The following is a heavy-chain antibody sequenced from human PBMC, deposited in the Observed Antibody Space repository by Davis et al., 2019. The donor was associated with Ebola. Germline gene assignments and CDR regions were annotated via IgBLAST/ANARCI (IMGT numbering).Heavy chain of an antibody. D-gene: IGHD3-10*01. Sequence: SETLSLTCTASGCSISSYYWSWIRQPPGKGLEWIGYINYSASTNYNPSLTSRVTISVDTSKNQFSLKLSSVTAADTAVYYCARDATPRVRGVITFDPWGQGTLVTVSS. CDR3: ARDATPRVRGVITFDP. V-gene: IGHV4-59*01. J-gene: IGHJ5*02. CDR1: GCSISSYY. CDR2: INYSAST.